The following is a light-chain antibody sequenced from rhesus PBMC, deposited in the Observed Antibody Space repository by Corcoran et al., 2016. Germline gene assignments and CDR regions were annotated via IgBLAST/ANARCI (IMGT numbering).Light chain of an antibody. CDR1: SIDIGGYNR. CDR3: HSYASSGTYI. J-gene: IGLJ1*01. Sequence: QAAPTQSPSVSGSPGQSVTISCTGTSIDIGGYNRISWYQQYPGKAPKFLIYEVRKRPSGVSDRFSGTKSGNTASLTISGLQAEDEADYYCHSYASSGTYIFGSGTRLTVL. V-gene: IGLV2-13*03. CDR2: EVR.